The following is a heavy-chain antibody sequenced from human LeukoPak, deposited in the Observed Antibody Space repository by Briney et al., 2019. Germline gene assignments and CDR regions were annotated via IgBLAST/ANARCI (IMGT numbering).Heavy chain of an antibody. CDR3: ARNTRGYSYGFLHFDN. J-gene: IGHJ4*02. Sequence: GGSVKDSRKASGYTFTGYYMHWVRQAPGQGLEWMGWINPNSGGTNYAQKFQGRFTMTRDTSISTAYMELSRLRSDDTAVYYCARNTRGYSYGFLHFDNWGQGTLFTVSS. CDR2: INPNSGGT. D-gene: IGHD5-18*01. V-gene: IGHV1-2*02. CDR1: GYTFTGYY.